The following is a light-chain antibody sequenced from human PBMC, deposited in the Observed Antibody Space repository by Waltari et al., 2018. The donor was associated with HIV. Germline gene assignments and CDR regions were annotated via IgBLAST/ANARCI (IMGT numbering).Light chain of an antibody. CDR3: AAWDDSLKGWL. V-gene: IGLV1-44*01. Sequence: QSVLTQPPSASGTPGQRVTISCSGSSSNIATNTVNWYQQLPGTAPKLLIYANNQRPSGVPDRFAGSNSDTSASLAISGLQSDDEADFYCAAWDDSLKGWLFGGGTKLTVL. J-gene: IGLJ3*02. CDR1: SSNIATNT. CDR2: ANN.